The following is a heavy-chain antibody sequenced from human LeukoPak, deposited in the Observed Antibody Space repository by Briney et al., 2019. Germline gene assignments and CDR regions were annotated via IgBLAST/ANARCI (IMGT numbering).Heavy chain of an antibody. V-gene: IGHV3-74*01. D-gene: IGHD2-15*01. CDR2: INSDGSST. Sequence: GGSLRLSCAASGFTFSSYWIHWVRQAPGKGLVWVSRINSDGSSTSYADSVKGRFTTSRDNAKNTLYLQMNSLRAEDTAVYFCASGRYNSGGYFFDYWGQGTLVTVSS. CDR3: ASGRYNSGGYFFDY. J-gene: IGHJ4*02. CDR1: GFTFSSYW.